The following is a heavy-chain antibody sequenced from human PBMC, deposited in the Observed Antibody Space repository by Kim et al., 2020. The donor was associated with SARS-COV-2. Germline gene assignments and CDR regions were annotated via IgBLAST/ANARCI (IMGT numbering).Heavy chain of an antibody. D-gene: IGHD3-10*01. V-gene: IGHV2-70*11. Sequence: SGPTLVNPTQTLTLTCTFSGFSLSTSGMCVSWIRQPPGKALEWLARIDWDDDKYYSTSLKTRLTISKDTSKNQVVLTMTNMDPVDTATYYCARNYYGSGSYSSNYYYYYGMDVWGQGTTVTVSS. CDR1: GFSLSTSGMC. CDR3: ARNYYGSGSYSSNYYYYYGMDV. CDR2: IDWDDDK. J-gene: IGHJ6*02.